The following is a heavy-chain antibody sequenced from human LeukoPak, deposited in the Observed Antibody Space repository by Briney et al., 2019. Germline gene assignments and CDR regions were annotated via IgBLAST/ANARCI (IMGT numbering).Heavy chain of an antibody. D-gene: IGHD6-19*01. CDR1: GFIVSTNY. CDR2: LYSGGTT. J-gene: IGHJ3*02. V-gene: IGHV3-66*01. Sequence: PGGSLRLSCTASGFIVSTNYMSWVRQAPGKRLEWVSVLYSGGTTFYADSVKGRFTISRDNSNNTLYLQMNSLRAEDTAVYYCARGGGWYPHDAFDIWGQGAMVTVSS. CDR3: ARGGGWYPHDAFDI.